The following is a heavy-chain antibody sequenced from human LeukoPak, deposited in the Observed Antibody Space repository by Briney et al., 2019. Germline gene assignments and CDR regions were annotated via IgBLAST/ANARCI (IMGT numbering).Heavy chain of an antibody. CDR3: AKEAGYSGYDYPDY. D-gene: IGHD5-12*01. J-gene: IGHJ4*02. CDR2: ISGSAYST. CDR1: GFTFSSYA. Sequence: GGSLRLSCAASGFTFSSYAMSWVRQAPGKGLEWVSGISGSAYSTYYADSVQGRFSISRDNSKNTLYLQMNSLRAEDTAVYYCAKEAGYSGYDYPDYWGQGTLVTVSS. V-gene: IGHV3-23*01.